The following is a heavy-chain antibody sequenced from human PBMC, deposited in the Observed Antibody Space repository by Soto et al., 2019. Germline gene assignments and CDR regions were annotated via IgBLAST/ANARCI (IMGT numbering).Heavy chain of an antibody. CDR3: ARDQSLAAAGFRYYYYYMDV. Sequence: ASVKVSCKASGYTFTSYAMHWVRQAPGQRLEWMGWINAGNGNTKYSQKFQGRVTITRDTSASTAYMELSSLRSEDTAVYYCARDQSLAAAGFRYYYYYMDVWGKGTTVTVSS. CDR2: INAGNGNT. J-gene: IGHJ6*03. CDR1: GYTFTSYA. V-gene: IGHV1-3*01. D-gene: IGHD6-13*01.